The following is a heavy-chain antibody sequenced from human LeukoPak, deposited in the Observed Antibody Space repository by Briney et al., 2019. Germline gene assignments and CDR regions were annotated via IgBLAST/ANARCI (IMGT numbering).Heavy chain of an antibody. CDR3: AKVHRAYDYDSGSYYDSGFDY. CDR2: ISAGGDST. J-gene: IGHJ4*02. D-gene: IGHD3-10*01. CDR1: GFSFSIYA. V-gene: IGHV3-23*01. Sequence: PGGSLRLSCAASGFSFSIYAMSWARQAPGKGLEWVSTISAGGDSTYYADSVKGRFTISRDNSKNTLYLQMNSLRAEDTAIYYCAKVHRAYDYDSGSYYDSGFDYWGQGTLVTVSS.